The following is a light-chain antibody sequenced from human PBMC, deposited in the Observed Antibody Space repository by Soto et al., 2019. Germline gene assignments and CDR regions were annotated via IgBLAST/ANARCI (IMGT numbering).Light chain of an antibody. CDR3: VEASLLPHA. Sequence: DIVLTQTPLSSPVTLGQPASISCKSSQSLAYSDGNIYLNWLHQRPGQPPRLLIYKTSNRFSGVPDRLSGTGAGTDFTLKISKVEAEDVGVYYCVEASLLPHAFGQGTKLEIK. CDR1: QSLAYSDGNIY. CDR2: KTS. J-gene: IGKJ1*01. V-gene: IGKV2-24*01.